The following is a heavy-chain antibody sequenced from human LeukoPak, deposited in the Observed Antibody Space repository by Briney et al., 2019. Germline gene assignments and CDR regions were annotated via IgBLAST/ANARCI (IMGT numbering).Heavy chain of an antibody. V-gene: IGHV3-43*01. D-gene: IGHD6-19*01. J-gene: IGHJ4*02. Sequence: PGGSLRLSCAASGFTFDDYTMHWVRQAPGKGLEWVSLISWDGGSTYYADSVKGRFTISRDNSKNSLYLQMSSLRSEDTALYYCARESDSSGWYDYWGQGTLVTVSS. CDR1: GFTFDDYT. CDR3: ARESDSSGWYDY. CDR2: ISWDGGST.